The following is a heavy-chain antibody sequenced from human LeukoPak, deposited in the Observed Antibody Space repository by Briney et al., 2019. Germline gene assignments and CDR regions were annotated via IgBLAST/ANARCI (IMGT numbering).Heavy chain of an antibody. D-gene: IGHD3-3*01. V-gene: IGHV3-23*01. CDR1: GFAFSRYA. J-gene: IGHJ4*02. CDR3: AMGYTVFGVANYFDY. CDR2: ISGSGDST. Sequence: PGGSLRLSCAASGFAFSRYAMTWVRQAPGKGLEWVSGISGSGDSTYYGDSVMGRFTISRDNSKNTLYLQMNSLRAEDTAVYYCAMGYTVFGVANYFDYWGQGTLVTVSS.